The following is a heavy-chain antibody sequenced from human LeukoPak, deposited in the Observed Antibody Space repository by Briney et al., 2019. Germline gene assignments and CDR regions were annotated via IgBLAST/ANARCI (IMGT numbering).Heavy chain of an antibody. J-gene: IGHJ4*02. CDR3: ARAGVNGYDFPVDY. V-gene: IGHV3-64*01. CDR1: GFTFSSYA. D-gene: IGHD5-12*01. Sequence: GGSLRLSCAASGFTFSSYAMHWVRQAPGKGLEYVSAISSNGGSTYYANSVEGRFTISRDNSKNTLYLQMGSLRAEDMAVYYCARAGVNGYDFPVDYWGQGTLVTVSS. CDR2: ISSNGGST.